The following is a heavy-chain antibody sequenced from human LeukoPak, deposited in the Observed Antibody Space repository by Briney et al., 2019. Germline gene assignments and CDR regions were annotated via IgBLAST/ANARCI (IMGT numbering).Heavy chain of an antibody. V-gene: IGHV3-48*04. Sequence: GGSLRLSCAASGFTFSKYGMHWVRQAPGKGLEWVSYISSSSSTIYYADSVKGRFTISRDNAKNSLYLQMNSLRAEDTAVYYCARDSYGSGSYYRIDYWGQGTLVTVSS. CDR1: GFTFSKYG. J-gene: IGHJ4*02. D-gene: IGHD3-10*01. CDR3: ARDSYGSGSYYRIDY. CDR2: ISSSSSTI.